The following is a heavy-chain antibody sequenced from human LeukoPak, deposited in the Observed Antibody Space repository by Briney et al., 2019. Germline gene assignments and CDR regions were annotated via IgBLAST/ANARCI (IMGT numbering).Heavy chain of an antibody. CDR1: GGSISSSSYY. J-gene: IGHJ6*03. D-gene: IGHD1-14*01. CDR3: ASATFRTGDYYYYYMDV. CDR2: IYYSGST. Sequence: SETLSLTCTVSGGSISSSSYYWGWIRQPPGKGLEWIGSIYYSGSTYYNPSLKSRVTVSVDTSKNQFSLKLSSVTAADTAVYYCASATFRTGDYYYYYMDVWGKGTTVTVSS. V-gene: IGHV4-39*07.